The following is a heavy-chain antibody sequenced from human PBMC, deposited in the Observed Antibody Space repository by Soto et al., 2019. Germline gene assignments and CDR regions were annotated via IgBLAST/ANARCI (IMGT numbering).Heavy chain of an antibody. CDR3: ARDNGDYGNWYFDL. D-gene: IGHD4-17*01. V-gene: IGHV4-59*01. J-gene: IGHJ2*01. CDR2: IYYSGST. Sequence: QVQLQESGPGLVKPSETLSLTCIVSGGSISSYYWSWIRQPPGKGLEWIGYIYYSGSTNYNPSLKSRVTVSVDTSKNQFSLKLSSVTAADTAVYYCARDNGDYGNWYFDLWGRGTLVTVSS. CDR1: GGSISSYY.